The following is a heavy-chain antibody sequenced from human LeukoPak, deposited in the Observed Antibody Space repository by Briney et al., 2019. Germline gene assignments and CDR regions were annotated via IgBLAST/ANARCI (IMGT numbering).Heavy chain of an antibody. CDR2: IFHSGSS. V-gene: IGHV4-61*08. CDR3: AREGISFYYMDV. J-gene: IGHJ6*03. CDR1: GGSISSGGHY. Sequence: PSETLSLTCTVSGGSISSGGHYWNWIRQPPGKGLELIGYIFHSGSSYYNPSLKSRVAISVDTSKNQFSLKLSSVTAADTAVYYCAREGISFYYMDVWGKGTTVTVSS.